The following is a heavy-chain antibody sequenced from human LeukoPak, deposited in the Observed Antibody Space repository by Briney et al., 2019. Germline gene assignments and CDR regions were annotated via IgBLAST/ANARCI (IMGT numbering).Heavy chain of an antibody. J-gene: IGHJ4*02. CDR2: IYYTGST. V-gene: IGHV4-59*01. CDR1: GGSISSYY. Sequence: SETLSLTCTISGGSISSYYWSWIRQPPGEGLEWIGYIYYTGSTNHNPSLKSRVTISVDTSKNQFSLKLSSVTAADTAVYYCARVSRIVGATGPYYFDYWGQGTLVTVSS. CDR3: ARVSRIVGATGPYYFDY. D-gene: IGHD1-26*01.